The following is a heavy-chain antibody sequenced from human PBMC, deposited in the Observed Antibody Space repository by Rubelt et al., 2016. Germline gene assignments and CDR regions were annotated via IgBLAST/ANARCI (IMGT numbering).Heavy chain of an antibody. V-gene: IGHV4-31*03. CDR2: IYYSGGT. D-gene: IGHD2-21*02. CDR1: GGSISSGGYY. J-gene: IGHJ4*02. Sequence: QVQLQESGPGLVKPSETLSLTCTVSGGSISSGGYYWSWIRQHPGKGLEWIGYIYYSGGTYYNPSLKSRVTISVDTSKNQFSLKLSSVTAADTAVYYCARGKAVTGYYFDYWGQGTLVTVSS. CDR3: ARGKAVTGYYFDY.